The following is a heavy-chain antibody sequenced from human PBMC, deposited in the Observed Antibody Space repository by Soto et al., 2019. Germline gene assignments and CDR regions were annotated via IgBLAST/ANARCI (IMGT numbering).Heavy chain of an antibody. D-gene: IGHD2-2*01. CDR3: TTERGYCSSTSCYRDDY. CDR2: IKSKTDGGTT. Sequence: GGSLRLSCAASGFTFSNAWMSWVRQAPGKGLEWVGRIKSKTDGGTTDYAAPVKGRFTISRDDSKNTLYLQMNSLKTEDTAVYYCTTERGYCSSTSCYRDDYWGQGTLVTVSS. J-gene: IGHJ4*02. V-gene: IGHV3-15*01. CDR1: GFTFSNAW.